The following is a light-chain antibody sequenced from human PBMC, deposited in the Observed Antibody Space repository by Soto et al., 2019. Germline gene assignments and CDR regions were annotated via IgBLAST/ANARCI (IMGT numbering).Light chain of an antibody. CDR3: QHYNSYSEA. CDR2: DAS. V-gene: IGKV1-17*01. Sequence: DIQMTQSPSSLSASVGDRVTITCRASQSIDNYLGWYQQKPGKAPKRLIYDASNLQSGVPSRFSGSGSGTEFTLSISSLQPDDFATYYCQHYNSYSEAFGQGTKVDI. J-gene: IGKJ1*01. CDR1: QSIDNY.